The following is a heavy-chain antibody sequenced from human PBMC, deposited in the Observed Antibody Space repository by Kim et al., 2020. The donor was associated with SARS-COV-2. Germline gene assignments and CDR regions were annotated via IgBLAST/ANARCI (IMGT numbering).Heavy chain of an antibody. J-gene: IGHJ6*02. V-gene: IGHV3-11*01. CDR1: GFTFSDHY. CDR3: ARDHYGLDI. Sequence: GGSLRLSCTASGFTFSDHYFSWIRQGPGKGPEWVSYISTSFSDVYYADSVKGRFTISRDNTKNSLYLQMNSLSAEDTAIYYCARDHYGLDIWGQGPTVTVSS. CDR2: ISTSFSDV.